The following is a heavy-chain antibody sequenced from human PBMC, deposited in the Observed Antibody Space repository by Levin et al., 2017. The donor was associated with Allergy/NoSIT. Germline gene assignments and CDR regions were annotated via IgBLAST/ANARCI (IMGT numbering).Heavy chain of an antibody. CDR3: TRGNSGFDR. J-gene: IGHJ4*02. CDR1: GFTFSGHW. CDR2: IKADGSVT. D-gene: IGHD2/OR15-2a*01. V-gene: IGHV3-74*01. Sequence: SCAASGFTFSGHWMYWVRQAPGKGLVWVSGIKADGSVTGYADSVKGRFTISRDNAKDTLYLQMNSLRDEDTALYYCTRGNSGFDRWGQGTLVTVSS.